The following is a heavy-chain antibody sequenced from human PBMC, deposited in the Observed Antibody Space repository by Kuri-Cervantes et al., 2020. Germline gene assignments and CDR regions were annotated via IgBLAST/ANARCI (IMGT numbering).Heavy chain of an antibody. Sequence: GGSLRLSCAASGFTFSSSAMHWVRQAPGKGLEWVAVIAYDGSKKLYADSVKGRFTISRDNSKKTLYLQMNSLRAEDTAVYYCANGITSHLDYWGQGTLVTVSS. D-gene: IGHD1-14*01. J-gene: IGHJ4*02. V-gene: IGHV3-30*04. CDR1: GFTFSSSA. CDR2: IAYDGSKK. CDR3: ANGITSHLDY.